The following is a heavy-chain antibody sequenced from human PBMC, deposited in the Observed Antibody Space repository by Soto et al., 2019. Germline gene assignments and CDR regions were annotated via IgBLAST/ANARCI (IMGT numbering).Heavy chain of an antibody. CDR3: AKDAARTSGWYYFDY. D-gene: IGHD6-19*01. Sequence: GGSLRLSCEASGFTCRTYAMGWVRQAPGKGLEWVSVMSNSGDNTYYADSVKGRFTISRDNFENTLYLKMSSLRADATAVYYCAKDAARTSGWYYFDYWGQGTLVTVSS. J-gene: IGHJ4*02. CDR2: MSNSGDNT. V-gene: IGHV3-23*01. CDR1: GFTCRTYA.